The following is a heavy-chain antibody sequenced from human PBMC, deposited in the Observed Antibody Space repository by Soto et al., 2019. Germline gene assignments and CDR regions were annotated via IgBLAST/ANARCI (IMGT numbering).Heavy chain of an antibody. V-gene: IGHV1-46*01. CDR3: ARDSIAVAGPAYYYYYYGMDV. CDR1: GYTFTSYY. J-gene: IGHJ6*02. CDR2: INPSGGST. D-gene: IGHD6-19*01. Sequence: ASVKVSCKASGYTFTSYYMHWVRQAPGQGLEWMGIINPSGGSTSYAQKFQGRVTMTRDTSTSTVYMELSSLRSEDTAVYYCARDSIAVAGPAYYYYYYGMDVWGQGTTVTVSS.